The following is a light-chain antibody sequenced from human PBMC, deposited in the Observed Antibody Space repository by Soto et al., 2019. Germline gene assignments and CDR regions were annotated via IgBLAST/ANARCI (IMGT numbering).Light chain of an antibody. CDR2: VAS. Sequence: DLQMTQSPSSLSASVGDRVTISCRASEGINNDLAWYQQKPGEAPNRLIYVASNLQTGVPSRFSGSVAGTEFTLTIGSLQPEDFATYYCLQHHSYPLTFGGGTKVEIK. CDR1: EGINND. CDR3: LQHHSYPLT. J-gene: IGKJ4*01. V-gene: IGKV1-17*01.